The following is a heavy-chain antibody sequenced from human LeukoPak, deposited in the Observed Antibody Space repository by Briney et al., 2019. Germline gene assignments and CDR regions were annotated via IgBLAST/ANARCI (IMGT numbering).Heavy chain of an antibody. CDR2: IYYSGST. D-gene: IGHD3-9*01. Sequence: PSETLSLTCTVSGGSISSSGYYWSWIRQPPGKGLEWIGYIYYSGSTNYNPSLKSRVTISVDTSKNQFSLKLSSVTAADTDVYYCATILRYFDWPGSWYFDLWGRGTLVTVSS. CDR3: ATILRYFDWPGSWYFDL. J-gene: IGHJ2*01. V-gene: IGHV4-61*08. CDR1: GGSISSSGYY.